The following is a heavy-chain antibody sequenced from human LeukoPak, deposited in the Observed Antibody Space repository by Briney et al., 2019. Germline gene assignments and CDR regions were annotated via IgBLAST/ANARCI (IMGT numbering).Heavy chain of an antibody. CDR1: GFIFSNYN. J-gene: IGHJ4*02. D-gene: IGHD6-13*01. Sequence: RAGGSLRLSCAASGFIFSNYNMNWVRQAPGKGLEWVSSISSSSNYIYYADSVKGRFIISRDNAKNSLYLQMNSLRAEDSAVYYCARVAAGPFWGQGTLVTVSS. V-gene: IGHV3-21*01. CDR3: ARVAAGPF. CDR2: ISSSSNYI.